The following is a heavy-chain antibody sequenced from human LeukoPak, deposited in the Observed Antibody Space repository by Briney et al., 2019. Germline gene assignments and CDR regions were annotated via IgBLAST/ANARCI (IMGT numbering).Heavy chain of an antibody. CDR3: ARGEGAKQRRGVAAEK. CDR2: IYYSGST. Sequence: PSEPLSLLCTLSGGSIRSYYRSWIRQPPAKGLEWMGYIYYSGSTNYNPPLKSRVTISVDTSKNQFALKLSSVTAADTAVYYCARGEGAKQRRGVAAEKWGQGTLVTVSS. D-gene: IGHD2-15*01. V-gene: IGHV4-59*01. CDR1: GGSIRSYY. J-gene: IGHJ4*02.